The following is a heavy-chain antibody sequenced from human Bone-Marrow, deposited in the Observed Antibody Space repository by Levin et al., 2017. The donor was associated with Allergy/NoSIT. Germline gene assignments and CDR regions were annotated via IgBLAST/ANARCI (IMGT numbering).Heavy chain of an antibody. CDR3: AGGPKRGY. D-gene: IGHD3-16*01. J-gene: IGHJ4*02. V-gene: IGHV3-23*01. CDR1: GFTFDRYA. Sequence: LSLTCAASGFTFDRYALSWVRQAPGKGLEWVSGISGGGGISYADSVKGRFTISRDTSENTVYLQMNSIRVEDTAVYYGAGGPKRGYWGQGTLVTVSS. CDR2: ISGGGGI.